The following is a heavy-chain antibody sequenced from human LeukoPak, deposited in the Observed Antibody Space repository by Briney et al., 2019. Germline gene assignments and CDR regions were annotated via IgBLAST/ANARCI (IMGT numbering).Heavy chain of an antibody. J-gene: IGHJ5*02. D-gene: IGHD3-22*01. CDR2: IIPILGIA. CDR3: ARFRRGDDSSGP. Sequence: SVKASCKASGGTFSSYTISWVRHARAQGMEWMGRIIPILGIANYAQKLQSSVTITADKSTSTPSMELSSLRSEDTTVYYCARFRRGDDSSGPWGQGTLVTVSS. V-gene: IGHV1-69*02. CDR1: GGTFSSYT.